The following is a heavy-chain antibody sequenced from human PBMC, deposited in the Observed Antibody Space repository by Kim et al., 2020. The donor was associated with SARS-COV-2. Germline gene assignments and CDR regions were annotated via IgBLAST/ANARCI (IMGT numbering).Heavy chain of an antibody. CDR3: ARLAAGYGMDV. Sequence: NQNPPLKSRVTISVDTSKNQFSLKLNSVTAADTAVYYCARLAAGYGMDVWGQGTTVTVSS. D-gene: IGHD6-13*01. V-gene: IGHV4-59*01. J-gene: IGHJ6*02.